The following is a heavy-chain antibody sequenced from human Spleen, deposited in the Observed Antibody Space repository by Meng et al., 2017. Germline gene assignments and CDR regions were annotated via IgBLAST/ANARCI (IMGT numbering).Heavy chain of an antibody. J-gene: IGHJ4*02. D-gene: IGHD5-12*01. Sequence: VPPQQWGAGLLKPSGTLSLTCFVSGGPFSGYFWSWIRQPPGKGLEWIGEINHSGSTSYNPSLKSRVTISVDTSKNHFYLKLSSVTAADTAVYYCARSQGPYSGYDLNYWGQGSLVTVSS. V-gene: IGHV4-34*01. CDR2: INHSGST. CDR3: ARSQGPYSGYDLNY. CDR1: GGPFSGYF.